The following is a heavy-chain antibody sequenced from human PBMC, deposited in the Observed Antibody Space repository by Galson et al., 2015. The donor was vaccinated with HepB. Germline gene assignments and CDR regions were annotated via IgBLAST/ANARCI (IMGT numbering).Heavy chain of an antibody. D-gene: IGHD6-19*01. CDR3: TRLGDFSGYSSR. CDR2: IRSKANNYAT. CDR1: GFTFSGSA. Sequence: SLRLSCAASGFTFSGSAIHWVRQASGKGPEWVGRIRSKANNYATSYVPSLKGRFTTSRYDSKNMAYLHMKSLKTEDTAVYYCTRLGDFSGYSSRWGQGTLVTVSS. V-gene: IGHV3-73*01. J-gene: IGHJ4*02.